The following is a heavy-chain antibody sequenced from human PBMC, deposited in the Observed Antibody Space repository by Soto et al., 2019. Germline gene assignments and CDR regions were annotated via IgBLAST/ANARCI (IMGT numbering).Heavy chain of an antibody. CDR1: GGTFINYA. J-gene: IGHJ4*01. Sequence: SVKVSCKSSGGTFINYAISWVRQAPGQGLEWMGGIIPIFGTTNYAQQFQGRLTITADVSTSTAYMEPSGLTSDDTAVYYCAREQRDLWRSYRYDKYFDYWGHGSLVTVYS. CDR2: IIPIFGTT. CDR3: AREQRDLWRSYRYDKYFDY. D-gene: IGHD3-16*02. V-gene: IGHV1-69*13.